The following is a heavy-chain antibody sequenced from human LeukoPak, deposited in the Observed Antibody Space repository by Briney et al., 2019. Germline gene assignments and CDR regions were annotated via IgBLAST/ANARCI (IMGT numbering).Heavy chain of an antibody. CDR3: AREEHCSGGSCHAFDY. V-gene: IGHV1-2*02. J-gene: IGHJ4*02. CDR2: INPNSGGT. Sequence: GASVKVSCKASGYTFTGYYMHWVRQAPGQGLEWMGWINPNSGGTNYAQKFQGRVTMTRDTSISTAYMELSRLRSDDTAVYYCAREEHCSGGSCHAFDYWGQGTLVTVSS. CDR1: GYTFTGYY. D-gene: IGHD2-15*01.